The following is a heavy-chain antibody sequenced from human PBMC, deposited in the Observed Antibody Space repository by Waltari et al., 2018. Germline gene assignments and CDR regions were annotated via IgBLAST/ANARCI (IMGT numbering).Heavy chain of an antibody. J-gene: IGHJ4*02. CDR3: ASTVAPLYYFDY. D-gene: IGHD6-19*01. V-gene: IGHV1-2*02. Sequence: QVQLVQSGAEVKKPGASVKVSCKASGYTFTGYYMHWVRQAPGQGLEWMGWINPNRGGTNYAQKVQGRGTMTRDTSISTAYMELSRLRSDDTAVYYCASTVAPLYYFDYWGQGTLVTVSS. CDR2: INPNRGGT. CDR1: GYTFTGYY.